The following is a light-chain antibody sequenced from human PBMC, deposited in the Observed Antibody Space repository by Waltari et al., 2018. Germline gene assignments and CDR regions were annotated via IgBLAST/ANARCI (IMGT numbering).Light chain of an antibody. Sequence: AIRMTQSPSSFSASTGDRVTIACRASQGISSYLACYQQKPGKDPKLLIYAASTLQSGVPSRFSGSGSGTDFTLTISCLQSEDFATYYCQQYYSYPLTFGGGTKVEIK. CDR2: AAS. V-gene: IGKV1-8*01. CDR3: QQYYSYPLT. J-gene: IGKJ4*01. CDR1: QGISSY.